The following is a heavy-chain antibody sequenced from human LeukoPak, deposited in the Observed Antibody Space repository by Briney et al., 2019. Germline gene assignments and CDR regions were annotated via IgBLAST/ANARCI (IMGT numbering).Heavy chain of an antibody. D-gene: IGHD3-22*01. CDR3: ARDFSHYYDSSGCFDY. CDR2: ISYDGSNK. Sequence: GGSLRLSCAASGFTFSSYAMHWVRQAPGKGLEWVAVISYDGSNKYYADSVKSRFTISRDNSKNTLYLQMNSLRAEDTAVYYCARDFSHYYDSSGCFDYWGQGTLVTVSS. V-gene: IGHV3-30-3*01. CDR1: GFTFSSYA. J-gene: IGHJ4*02.